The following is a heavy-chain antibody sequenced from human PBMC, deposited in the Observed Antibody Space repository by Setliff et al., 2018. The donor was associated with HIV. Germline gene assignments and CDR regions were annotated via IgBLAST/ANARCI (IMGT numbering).Heavy chain of an antibody. CDR2: IDPEDGDT. J-gene: IGHJ4*02. V-gene: IGHV1-69-2*01. CDR1: GYSFTDHY. CDR3: ATFSFFAVAITV. Sequence: ASVKVSCKTSGYSFTDHYIHWVQQTPGKGLEWMGRIDPEDGDTMYAEKFKGRLTMTAPASTDMAYLEIRNRRSEDTAIYYCATFSFFAVAITVWGQGTLVTVSS. D-gene: IGHD3-3*01.